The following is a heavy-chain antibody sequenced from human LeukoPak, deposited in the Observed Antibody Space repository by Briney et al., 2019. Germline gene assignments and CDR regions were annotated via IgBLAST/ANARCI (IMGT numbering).Heavy chain of an antibody. J-gene: IGHJ5*02. D-gene: IGHD3-10*01. CDR2: INHSGST. V-gene: IGHV4-34*01. Sequence: PSETLSLTCAVYGGSFSGYYWSWIRQPPGKGLEWIGEINHSGSTNYNPSLKSRVTISVDTSKNQFSLKLSSVTAADTAVYCCARGRITMVRGVRTFDPWGQGTLVTVSS. CDR1: GGSFSGYY. CDR3: ARGRITMVRGVRTFDP.